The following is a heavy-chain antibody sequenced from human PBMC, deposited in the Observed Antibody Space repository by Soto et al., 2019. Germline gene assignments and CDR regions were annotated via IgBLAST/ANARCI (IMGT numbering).Heavy chain of an antibody. CDR1: GGSISSGGYY. D-gene: IGHD5-12*01. J-gene: IGHJ4*02. CDR3: ARGRDGYLALFDY. CDR2: IYYSGST. Sequence: PSETLSRTCTVSGGSISSGGYYWSWIRQHPGKGLEWIGYIYYSGSTYYNPSLKSRVTISVDTSKNQFSLKLSSVTAADTAVYYCARGRDGYLALFDYWGQGTLVTVSS. V-gene: IGHV4-31*03.